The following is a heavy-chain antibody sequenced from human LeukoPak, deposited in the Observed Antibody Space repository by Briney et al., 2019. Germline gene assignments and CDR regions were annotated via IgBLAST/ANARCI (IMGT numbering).Heavy chain of an antibody. CDR1: GFTFSSSA. J-gene: IGHJ4*02. V-gene: IGHV3-23*01. CDR3: AKVRDYDSSGYSDY. D-gene: IGHD3-22*01. CDR2: ISNKGGYT. Sequence: GGSLRLSCAASGFTFSSSAMSWVRQAPGKGLEWVSAISNKGGYTYYADSVQGRFTISRDNFKNTLYLQMNSLRAEDTAVYYCAKVRDYDSSGYSDYWGQGNLVTVSS.